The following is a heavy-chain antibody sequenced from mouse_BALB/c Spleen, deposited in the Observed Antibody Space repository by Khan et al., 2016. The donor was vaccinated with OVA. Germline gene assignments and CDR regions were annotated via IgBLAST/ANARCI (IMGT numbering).Heavy chain of an antibody. CDR1: GYTFSTYW. V-gene: IGHV1-9*01. J-gene: IGHJ4*01. CDR2: ILPGSNNT. Sequence: QVQLKQSGAELMKPGASVKISCKTAGYTFSTYWIEWVKQRPGHGLEWIGEILPGSNNTHYNEKFKGKATFTADTSSNTAYMQLLSLTSEDSAVYYCARYGNYRGLFATDYWGQGTSVTVSS. CDR3: ARYGNYRGLFATDY. D-gene: IGHD2-10*02.